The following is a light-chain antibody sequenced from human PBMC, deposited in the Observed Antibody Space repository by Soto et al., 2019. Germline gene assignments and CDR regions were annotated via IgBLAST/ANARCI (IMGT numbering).Light chain of an antibody. V-gene: IGLV2-23*01. CDR2: EGN. CDR1: RNDIGTYNL. J-gene: IGLJ1*01. Sequence: QSALTQPASVSESPGQSISISCGGGRNDIGTYNLVSWYQQHPGKAPKLIIYEGNKRPSGVSNRFSGSRSGNTASLTISGLQAEDEADYYCCSYAGSRTYLFGTGTKLTVL. CDR3: CSYAGSRTYL.